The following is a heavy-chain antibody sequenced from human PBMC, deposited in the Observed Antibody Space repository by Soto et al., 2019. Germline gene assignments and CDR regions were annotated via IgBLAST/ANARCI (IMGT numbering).Heavy chain of an antibody. D-gene: IGHD3-16*01. CDR3: AFGNLSYYFDF. J-gene: IGHJ4*02. Sequence: GGSLRLSCTASGFTFSGFGMHWVRQAPGKGLEWVAIIWYDGSDKYYADSVKGRFTIYRDNSKNTLYLQMNSLRAEDTAVYHCAFGNLSYYFDFWGQGTPVTVSS. V-gene: IGHV3-33*01. CDR1: GFTFSGFG. CDR2: IWYDGSDK.